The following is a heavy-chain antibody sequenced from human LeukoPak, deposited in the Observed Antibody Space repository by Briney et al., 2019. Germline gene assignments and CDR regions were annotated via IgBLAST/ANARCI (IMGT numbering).Heavy chain of an antibody. D-gene: IGHD3-22*01. J-gene: IGHJ4*02. CDR1: GYTFTGYY. V-gene: IGHV1-2*02. Sequence: GASVKVSCKASGYTFTGYYMHWVRQAPGQGLEWMGWINPNSGGTNYAQKFQGRVTMTRDTSISTAYMELSRLRSDDTAVYYCARGVSSGYYFTPLGYWGQGTLVTVSS. CDR2: INPNSGGT. CDR3: ARGVSSGYYFTPLGY.